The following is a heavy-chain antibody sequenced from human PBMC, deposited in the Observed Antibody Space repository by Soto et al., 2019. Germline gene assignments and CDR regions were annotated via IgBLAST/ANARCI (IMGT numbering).Heavy chain of an antibody. V-gene: IGHV3-73*01. J-gene: IGHJ6*02. CDR3: TRPLFGVVKNPKDGMDV. CDR1: GFTFSGSA. Sequence: GESLKISCAASGFTFSGSAMHWVRQASGKGLEWVGRIRSKANSYATAYAASVKGRFTISRDDSKNTAYLQMNSLKTEDTAVYYCTRPLFGVVKNPKDGMDVWGQGTTVTVSS. CDR2: IRSKANSYAT. D-gene: IGHD3-3*01.